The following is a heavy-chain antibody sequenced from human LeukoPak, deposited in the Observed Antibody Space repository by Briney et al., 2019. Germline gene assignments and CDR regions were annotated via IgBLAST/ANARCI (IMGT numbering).Heavy chain of an antibody. J-gene: IGHJ6*03. Sequence: ETLSLTCTVSGGSISSSSYYWGWIRQPPGKGLEWVSSISSSSSYIYYADSVKGRFTISRDNAKNSLYLQMNSLRAEDTAVYYCAREAYYYYYMDVWGKGTTVTVSS. V-gene: IGHV3-21*01. CDR2: ISSSSSYI. CDR1: GGSISSSS. CDR3: AREAYYYYYMDV.